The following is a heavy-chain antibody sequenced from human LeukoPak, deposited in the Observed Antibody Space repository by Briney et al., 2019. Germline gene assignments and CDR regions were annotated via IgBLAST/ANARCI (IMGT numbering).Heavy chain of an antibody. Sequence: PSETLSLTCTVSGGSISSYYWSWIRQPPGKGLEWIGYIYYSGSTNYNPSLKSRVTISVDTSKNQFSLKLSSVTAADTAVYYCARGGREECRYFDSPTPLQNAFDIWGQGTMVTVSS. D-gene: IGHD3-9*01. CDR3: ARGGREECRYFDSPTPLQNAFDI. CDR1: GGSISSYY. V-gene: IGHV4-59*01. J-gene: IGHJ3*02. CDR2: IYYSGST.